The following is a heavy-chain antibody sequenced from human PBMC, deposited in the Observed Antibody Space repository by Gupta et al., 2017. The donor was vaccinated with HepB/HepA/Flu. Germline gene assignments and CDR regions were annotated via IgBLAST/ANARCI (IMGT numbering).Heavy chain of an antibody. CDR2: IYYSGST. Sequence: QLQLQESGPGLVKPSETLSLTCTVSGGSISSSSYYWGWIRHPPGKGLEWIGSIYYSGSTYYNPSLKSRVTISVDTSKNQFSLKLSSVTAADTAVYYCARHGCSSTSCQYYYYYYMDVWGKGTTVTVSS. CDR3: ARHGCSSTSCQYYYYYYMDV. J-gene: IGHJ6*03. CDR1: GGSISSSSYY. V-gene: IGHV4-39*01. D-gene: IGHD2-2*01.